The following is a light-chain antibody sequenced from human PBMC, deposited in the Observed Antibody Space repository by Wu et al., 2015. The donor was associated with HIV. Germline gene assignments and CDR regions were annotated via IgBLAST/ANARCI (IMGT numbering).Light chain of an antibody. CDR2: GAS. CDR1: QSIARD. J-gene: IGKJ3*01. V-gene: IGKV3-11*01. CDR3: QQRSNWPPVVT. Sequence: EIVLTQSPATLSLSPGRRATLSCRASQSIARDLAWYQQKPGQSPRLLIYGASDRATGIPDRFSGSGSGTDFTLTISSLEPEDFAVYYCQQRSNWPPVVTFGPGTKVDIK.